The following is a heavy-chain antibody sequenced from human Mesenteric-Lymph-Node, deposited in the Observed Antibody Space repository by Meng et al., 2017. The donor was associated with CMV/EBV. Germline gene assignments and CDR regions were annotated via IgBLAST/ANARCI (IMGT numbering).Heavy chain of an antibody. D-gene: IGHD2-2*01. CDR2: ISGSGGST. Sequence: GGSLRLSCAASGFTFNNYEMSWVRQAPGKGLEWVSAISGSGGSTYYADSVKGRFTISRDNSKNTLYLQMNSLRAEDTAVYYCAKGGTVPAAIYYYYGMDVWGQGTTVTVSS. V-gene: IGHV3-23*01. CDR1: GFTFNNYE. J-gene: IGHJ6*02. CDR3: AKGGTVPAAIYYYYGMDV.